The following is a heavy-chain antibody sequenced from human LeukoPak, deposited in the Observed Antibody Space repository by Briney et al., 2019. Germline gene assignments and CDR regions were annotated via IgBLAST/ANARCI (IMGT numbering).Heavy chain of an antibody. J-gene: IGHJ6*02. CDR2: VSYDGSNK. CDR3: AKGRRMMSSYYGMDV. Sequence: GGSLRLSCAATGFTFWSYGMHWVRQAPGKGLEWVAVVSYDGSNKNYADSVKGRFTISRDNSKNTLYLQLNSLRVEDTAVYYCAKGRRMMSSYYGMDVWGQGTTVTVSS. V-gene: IGHV3-30*18. CDR1: GFTFWSYG. D-gene: IGHD3-16*01.